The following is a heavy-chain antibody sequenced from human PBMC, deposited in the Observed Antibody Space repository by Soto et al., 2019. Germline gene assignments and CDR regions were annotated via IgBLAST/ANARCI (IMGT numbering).Heavy chain of an antibody. CDR3: ARDRGGYGVYDY. D-gene: IGHD5-12*01. CDR2: IYHSRGT. CDR1: AGSISSGGYY. V-gene: IGHV4-31*03. J-gene: IGHJ4*02. Sequence: QVQLQESGPGLVKPSQTLSLTCSVSAGSISSGGYYWNWIRQPPGKGLEWIGYIYHSRGTYSSPSLRSRVTISVDTSKNQFSLKLSSVTAADTAVYYCARDRGGYGVYDYWGQGTLVTVSS.